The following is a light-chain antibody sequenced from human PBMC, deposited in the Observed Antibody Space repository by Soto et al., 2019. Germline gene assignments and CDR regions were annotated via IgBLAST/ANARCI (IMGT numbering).Light chain of an antibody. Sequence: QSVLTQPASVSGSPGQSITISCTGTSSDVGSYDYVSWYQQLPGKAPKLLIYDVNNRPSGVSHRFSGSKSGNTASLTISGLQAEDEADYYCSSYTGSSTFGFGTGTKVTVL. CDR1: SSDVGSYDY. CDR2: DVN. J-gene: IGLJ1*01. V-gene: IGLV2-14*01. CDR3: SSYTGSSTFG.